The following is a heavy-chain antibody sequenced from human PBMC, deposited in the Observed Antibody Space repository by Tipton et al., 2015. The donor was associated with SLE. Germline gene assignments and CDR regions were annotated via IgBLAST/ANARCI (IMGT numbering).Heavy chain of an antibody. D-gene: IGHD4-23*01. CDR3: ARWTTVVTPGAFDI. Sequence: TLSLTCTVSGGSISSGGYYWSWIRQHPGKGLEWIGYIYYSGSTYYNPSLKSRVTISVDTSKNQFSLKLSSVTAADTAVYYCARWTTVVTPGAFDIWGQGTMVTVSS. V-gene: IGHV4-31*03. CDR1: GGSISSGGYY. J-gene: IGHJ3*02. CDR2: IYYSGST.